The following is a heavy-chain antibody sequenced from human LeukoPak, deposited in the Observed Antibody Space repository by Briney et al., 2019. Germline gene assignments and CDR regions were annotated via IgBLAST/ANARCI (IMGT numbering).Heavy chain of an antibody. V-gene: IGHV3-21*01. CDR3: AREPGYSGSWYDY. J-gene: IGHJ4*02. Sequence: GGSLRLSCAASGFTFSSYAMSWVRQAPGKGLEWVASISGSGSYIYYVDSVEGRFTISRDNAKDSLYLQMNSLRVEDTAVFYCAREPGYSGSWYDYWGQGTLVTVSS. CDR1: GFTFSSYA. D-gene: IGHD6-13*01. CDR2: ISGSGSYI.